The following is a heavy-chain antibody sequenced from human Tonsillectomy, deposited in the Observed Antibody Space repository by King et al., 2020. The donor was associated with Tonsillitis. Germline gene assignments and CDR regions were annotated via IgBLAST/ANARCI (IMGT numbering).Heavy chain of an antibody. V-gene: IGHV3-30*04. D-gene: IGHD3-22*01. CDR1: GFTFSSYA. CDR3: ARDLDYYDSIVYFYY. J-gene: IGHJ4*02. Sequence: VQLVESGGGVVQPGRSLRLSCAASGFTFSSYAMHWVRQAPGKGLEWVAVISYDGSDKYYADSVKGRFTISRDNSQNTLYLRMNSLRAEDTALYYCARDLDYYDSIVYFYYWGQGTLVTVSS. CDR2: ISYDGSDK.